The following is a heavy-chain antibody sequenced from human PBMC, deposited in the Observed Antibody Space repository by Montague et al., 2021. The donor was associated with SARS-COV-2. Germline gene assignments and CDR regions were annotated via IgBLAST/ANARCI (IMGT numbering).Heavy chain of an antibody. CDR3: ARGRQHFNMIVVVMTGGEYYFDY. CDR1: GGSFSDYY. D-gene: IGHD3-22*01. V-gene: IGHV4-34*01. CDR2: INHRGTC. J-gene: IGHJ4*02. Sequence: SETLSLTCAVYGGSFSDYYWSWIRQPPGKGLEWIGEINHRGTCNYNPSLKSRVSISVDTSKNQFSLYLGSVTAADTAVYYCARGRQHFNMIVVVMTGGEYYFDYWAQGTLVTVSS.